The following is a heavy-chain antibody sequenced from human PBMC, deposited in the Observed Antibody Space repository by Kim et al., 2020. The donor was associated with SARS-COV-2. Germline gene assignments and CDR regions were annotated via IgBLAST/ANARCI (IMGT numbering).Heavy chain of an antibody. V-gene: IGHV4-39*01. CDR2: IYYSGST. J-gene: IGHJ4*02. CDR1: GGSISSSSYY. D-gene: IGHD5-12*01. Sequence: SETLSLTCTVSGGSISSSSYYWGWIRQPPGKGLEWIGSIYYSGSTYYNPSLKSRVTISVDTSKNHFSLKLSSVTAADTAVYYCARIIVATIPEFDYWGQGTLVTVSS. CDR3: ARIIVATIPEFDY.